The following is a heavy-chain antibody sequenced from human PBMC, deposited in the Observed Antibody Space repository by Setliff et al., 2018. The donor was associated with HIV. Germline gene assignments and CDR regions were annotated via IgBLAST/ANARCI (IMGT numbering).Heavy chain of an antibody. CDR2: IIPMYGVT. Sequence: SVKVSCKASGGTFSSYVISWVRQAPGQGPEWMGGIIPMYGVTNYAQKFQGRVTITTDESTSTAYMELSSLRSEDTAVYYCARVTRDYYDSRALYYFDYWGQGTLVTVSS. V-gene: IGHV1-69*05. CDR3: ARVTRDYYDSRALYYFDY. D-gene: IGHD3-22*01. J-gene: IGHJ4*02. CDR1: GGTFSSYV.